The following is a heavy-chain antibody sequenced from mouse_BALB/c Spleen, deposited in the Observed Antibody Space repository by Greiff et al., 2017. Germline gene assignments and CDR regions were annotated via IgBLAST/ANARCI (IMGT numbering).Heavy chain of an antibody. D-gene: IGHD2-2*01. Sequence: EVKLVESGGGLVKPGGSLKLSCAASGFTFSSYAMSWVRQTPEKRLEWVATISSGGSYTYYPDSVKGRFTISRDNAKNTLYLQMSSLRSEDTAMYYCASIYYGYGVFDVWGAGTTVTVSS. CDR3: ASIYYGYGVFDV. CDR1: GFTFSSYA. CDR2: ISSGGSYT. V-gene: IGHV5-9-3*01. J-gene: IGHJ1*01.